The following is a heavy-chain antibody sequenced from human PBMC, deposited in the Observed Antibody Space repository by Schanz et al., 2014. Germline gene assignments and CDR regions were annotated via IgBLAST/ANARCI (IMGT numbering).Heavy chain of an antibody. V-gene: IGHV3-7*02. CDR3: AKSDAFDI. J-gene: IGHJ3*02. CDR2: IKRDGSVK. Sequence: EEQLVESGGGLVQPGGSLRLSCAASGFSFSTYWMSWVRQAPGKGLEWVANIKRDGSVKDYVDSVKGRFTISRDNAKNTLYLQMNSLRAEDTAVYYCAKSDAFDIWGQGTLVTVSS. CDR1: GFSFSTYW.